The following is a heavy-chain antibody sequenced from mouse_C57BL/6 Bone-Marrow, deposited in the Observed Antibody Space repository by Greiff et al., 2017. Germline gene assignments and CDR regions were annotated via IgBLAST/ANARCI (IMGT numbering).Heavy chain of an antibody. CDR1: EYEFPSHD. D-gene: IGHD3-2*02. Sequence: EVKLVESGGGLVQPGESLKLSCESNEYEFPSHDMSWVRKTPEKRLELVAAINSDGGSTYYPDTMERRFIISRDNTKKTLYLQMSRLRSEDTALYYCARLGAQAFYYAMDYWGQGTSVTVSS. V-gene: IGHV5-2*01. CDR2: INSDGGST. J-gene: IGHJ4*01. CDR3: ARLGAQAFYYAMDY.